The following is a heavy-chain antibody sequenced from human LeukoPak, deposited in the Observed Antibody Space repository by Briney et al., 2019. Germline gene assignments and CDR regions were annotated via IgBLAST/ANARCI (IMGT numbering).Heavy chain of an antibody. J-gene: IGHJ4*02. V-gene: IGHV4-34*01. Sequence: PSETLSLTCAVYGGSFSGYYWSWIRQPPGKGLEWIGEINHSGSTNYNPSLKSRVTISVDTSKNQFSLKLSSVTAADTAVYYCARGISRPRSDYVWGSYRLFDYWGQGTLVTVSS. CDR2: INHSGST. CDR1: GGSFSGYY. CDR3: ARGISRPRSDYVWGSYRLFDY. D-gene: IGHD3-16*01.